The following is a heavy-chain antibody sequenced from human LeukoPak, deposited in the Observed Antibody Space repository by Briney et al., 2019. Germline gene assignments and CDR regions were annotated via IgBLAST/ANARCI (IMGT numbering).Heavy chain of an antibody. D-gene: IGHD6-13*01. CDR3: ARYRGSSWYWRAYYFDY. CDR1: GFTFSSYS. V-gene: IGHV3-21*01. Sequence: GGSLRLSCAASGFTFSSYSMNWVRQAPGKGLERVSSISSSSSYIYYEDSVKGGFTISRDNAKNALYLQMNSLRAEDTDVYDSARYRGSSWYWRAYYFDYWGQGTLVTVSS. CDR2: ISSSSSYI. J-gene: IGHJ4*02.